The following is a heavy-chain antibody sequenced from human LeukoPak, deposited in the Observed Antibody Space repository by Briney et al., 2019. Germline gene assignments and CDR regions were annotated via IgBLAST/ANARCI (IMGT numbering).Heavy chain of an antibody. J-gene: IGHJ3*02. CDR2: ITTSSTYI. Sequence: GGSLRLSCAASGFTFSTYSMNWVRQAPGKGLERVSSITTSSTYIYYEDSMKGRFIISRDNAKNSLYLQMNSLRAEDTAVYYCARGAGSFDIWGQGTMVTVSS. V-gene: IGHV3-21*01. CDR3: ARGAGSFDI. CDR1: GFTFSTYS.